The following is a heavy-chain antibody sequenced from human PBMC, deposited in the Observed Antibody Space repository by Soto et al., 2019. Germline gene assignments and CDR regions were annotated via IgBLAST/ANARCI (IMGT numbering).Heavy chain of an antibody. D-gene: IGHD3-22*01. Sequence: PGGSLRLSCAASGFTFSSYAMHWVRQAPGKGLEWVAVISYDGSNKYYADSVKGRFTISRDNSKNTLYLQMNSLRAEDTAVYYCARDREHYYDSSGYYTTLVPIDAFDIWGQGTMVTVSS. J-gene: IGHJ3*02. CDR2: ISYDGSNK. CDR1: GFTFSSYA. CDR3: ARDREHYYDSSGYYTTLVPIDAFDI. V-gene: IGHV3-30-3*01.